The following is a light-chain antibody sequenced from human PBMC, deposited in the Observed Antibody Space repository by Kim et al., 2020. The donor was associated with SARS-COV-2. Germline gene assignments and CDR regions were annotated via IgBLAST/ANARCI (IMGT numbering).Light chain of an antibody. CDR3: QTWGTGIRV. J-gene: IGLJ2*01. CDR2: LNSDGSH. V-gene: IGLV4-69*01. CDR1: SGHSSYA. Sequence: QLVLTQSPSASASLGASVKLTCTLSSGHSSYAIALHQQQPEKGPWYLMKLNSDGSHSKGDGIPDRFSGSSSGAERYLTISSLQSEDEGDYYCQTWGTGIRVFGGGTQLTVL.